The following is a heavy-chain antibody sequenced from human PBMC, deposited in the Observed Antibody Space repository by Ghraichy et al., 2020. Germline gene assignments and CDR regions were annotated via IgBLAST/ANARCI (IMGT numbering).Heavy chain of an antibody. D-gene: IGHD5-12*01. CDR3: ARAADSGYDQYYFDY. V-gene: IGHV3-33*01. J-gene: IGHJ4*02. CDR1: GFTFSSYG. CDR2: IWYDGSNK. Sequence: LSLTCAASGFTFSSYGMHWVRQAPGKGLEWVAVIWYDGSNKYYADSVKGRFTISRDNSKNTLYLQMNSLRAEDTAVYYCARAADSGYDQYYFDYWGQGTLVTVSS.